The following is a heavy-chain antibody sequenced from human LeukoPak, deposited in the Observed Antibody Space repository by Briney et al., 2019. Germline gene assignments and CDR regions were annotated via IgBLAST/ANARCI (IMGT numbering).Heavy chain of an antibody. J-gene: IGHJ3*02. CDR3: ARVAVALDAFDI. CDR1: GGSINTYY. D-gene: IGHD6-19*01. Sequence: PSETLSLTCTVPGGSINTYYWSWIRQPPGKGLEWIGEIYHSGSTNYNPSLKSRVTISVDKSKNQFSLKLSSVTAADTAVYYCARVAVALDAFDIWGQGTMVTVSS. V-gene: IGHV4-59*12. CDR2: IYHSGST.